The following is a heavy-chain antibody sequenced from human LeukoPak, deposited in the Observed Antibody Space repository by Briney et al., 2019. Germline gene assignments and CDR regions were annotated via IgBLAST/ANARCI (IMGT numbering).Heavy chain of an antibody. CDR3: ARVRDSDNRWGAFDI. D-gene: IGHD1-14*01. CDR2: ISTVNGNS. CDR1: GYRFSSSG. V-gene: IGHV1-18*01. J-gene: IGHJ3*02. Sequence: WASVKVSCKASGYRFSSSGITWVRQAPGQGPVWMGWISTVNGNSRYAQNFQGRVTLTTDTSTNTAHLELTSLRSDDTAIYYCARVRDSDNRWGAFDIWGQGTMVTVSS.